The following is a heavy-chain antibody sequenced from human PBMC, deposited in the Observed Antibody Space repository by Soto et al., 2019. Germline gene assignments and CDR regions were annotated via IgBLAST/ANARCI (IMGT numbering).Heavy chain of an antibody. CDR3: ARLKTTPNDAFDI. Sequence: QVQLQESGPGLVKPSGTLSLTCTVSGGSISSSNWWSWVRQTPGKGLEWIAEIYHSGNSNYNPSLRSRVTISVVKSKNQFSLNLSPVTAADTAIYYCARLKTTPNDAFDIWGQATMVTVSS. CDR1: GGSISSSNW. CDR2: IYHSGNS. V-gene: IGHV4-4*02. J-gene: IGHJ3*02. D-gene: IGHD1-1*01.